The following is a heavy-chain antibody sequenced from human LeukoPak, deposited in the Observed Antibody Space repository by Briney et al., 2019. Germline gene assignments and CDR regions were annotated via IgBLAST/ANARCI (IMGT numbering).Heavy chain of an antibody. Sequence: PGGSLRLSCAASGFTFSDYTMHWVRQAPGKGLDWVSSISTSSSYIYYADSVRGRLTISRDSDKNSVYLQMNSLRAEDTAVYYCAREWIYYMDVWGKGTTVTVSS. CDR2: ISTSSSYI. CDR3: AREWIYYMDV. V-gene: IGHV3-21*01. CDR1: GFTFSDYT. J-gene: IGHJ6*03. D-gene: IGHD5-12*01.